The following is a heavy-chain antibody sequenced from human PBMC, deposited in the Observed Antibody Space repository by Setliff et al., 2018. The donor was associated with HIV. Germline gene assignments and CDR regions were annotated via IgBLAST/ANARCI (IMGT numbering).Heavy chain of an antibody. V-gene: IGHV4-34*01. CDR1: GGSFSNYY. J-gene: IGHJ6*03. CDR2: INHGGST. Sequence: KTSETLSLTCAVNGGSFSNYYWSWIRQSPGEGLEWIGEINHGGSTNHNPSLKSRVTMSVDTSKNQFSLQLTSVTAADTAVYYCARSGNILTDYSYYSYFMDVWGGGTTVTVSS. D-gene: IGHD3-9*01. CDR3: ARSGNILTDYSYYSYFMDV.